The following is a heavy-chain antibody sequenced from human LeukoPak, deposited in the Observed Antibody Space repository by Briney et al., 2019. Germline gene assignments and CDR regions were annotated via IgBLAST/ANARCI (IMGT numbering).Heavy chain of an antibody. Sequence: SETLSLTCTVSGGSISSYYWSWIRQPAGKGLEWIGRIHASGTTNYNPSLKSRVTMSVDTSKNQFSLKLSSVTAADTAVYYCARDQYYYDSSGYYRFDYWGQGTLVTVSS. V-gene: IGHV4-4*07. J-gene: IGHJ4*02. D-gene: IGHD3-22*01. CDR3: ARDQYYYDSSGYYRFDY. CDR2: IHASGTT. CDR1: GGSISSYY.